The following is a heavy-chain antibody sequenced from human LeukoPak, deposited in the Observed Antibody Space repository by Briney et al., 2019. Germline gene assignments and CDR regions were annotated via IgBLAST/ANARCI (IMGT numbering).Heavy chain of an antibody. CDR3: ARGLYSSSWYDYFDY. D-gene: IGHD6-13*01. V-gene: IGHV3-7*04. Sequence: PGGSLRLSCAASGFTFSSYWMSWVRQAPGKGLEWVANIKQDGSEKYYVDPVKGRFTISRDNAKNSLYLQMNSLRAEDTAVYYCARGLYSSSWYDYFDYWGQGTLVTVSS. J-gene: IGHJ4*02. CDR1: GFTFSSYW. CDR2: IKQDGSEK.